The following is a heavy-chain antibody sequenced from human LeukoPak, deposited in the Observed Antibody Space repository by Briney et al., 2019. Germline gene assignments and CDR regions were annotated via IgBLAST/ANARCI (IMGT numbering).Heavy chain of an antibody. Sequence: PSETLSLTCTVSGGSVSSGSYYWSWIRQPPGKGLEWIGYIYYSGSTNYNPSLKSRVTISVDTSKNQFSLKLSSVTAADTAVYYCARVSIAVAGTRAFDIWGQGTMVAVSS. J-gene: IGHJ3*02. D-gene: IGHD6-19*01. CDR3: ARVSIAVAGTRAFDI. CDR2: IYYSGST. CDR1: GGSVSSGSYY. V-gene: IGHV4-61*01.